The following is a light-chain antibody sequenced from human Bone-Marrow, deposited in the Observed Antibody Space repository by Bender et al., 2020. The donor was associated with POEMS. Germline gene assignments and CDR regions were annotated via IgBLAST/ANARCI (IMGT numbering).Light chain of an antibody. CDR3: AAWDDSLGAVV. J-gene: IGLJ2*01. CDR2: INN. Sequence: QSVLTQPPSVSGAPGQRVTISCAGSSSNIGAGYDVHWYQHLPGTAPKLLIYINNQRPSGVPDRFSGSKSGTSASLAISGLQSEDEGDYYCAAWDDSLGAVVFGGGTKLTVL. CDR1: SSNIGAGYD. V-gene: IGLV1-50*01.